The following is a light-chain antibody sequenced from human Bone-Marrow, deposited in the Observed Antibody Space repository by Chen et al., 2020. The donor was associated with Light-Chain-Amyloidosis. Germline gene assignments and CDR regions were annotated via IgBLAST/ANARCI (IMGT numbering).Light chain of an antibody. CDR1: QSILFSSNSENY. J-gene: IGKJ1*01. CDR2: WAS. CDR3: QQYYSAPWT. Sequence: DIVMTQSPDSLAVSLGGRATINCKSSQSILFSSNSENYLAWYQKKPGQPPKLLIYWASTRESGVPELFSGGGSGTDFTLTISSLQAEDVAVYYCQQYYSAPWTFGQGTKVDVK. V-gene: IGKV4-1*01.